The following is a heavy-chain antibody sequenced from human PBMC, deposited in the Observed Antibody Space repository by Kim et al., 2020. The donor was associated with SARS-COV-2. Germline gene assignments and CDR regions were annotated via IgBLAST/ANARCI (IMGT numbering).Heavy chain of an antibody. Sequence: GGSLRLSCAASGFTFSDYYMSWIRQAPGKGLEWVAYISSSSSYTNYADSVKGRFTISRDNAKNSLYLQMNSLRAEDTAVYYCARDVDGDWFGEGLGVSYSFDNWGQGTMVTVSS. CDR3: ARDVDGDWFGEGLGVSYSFDN. J-gene: IGHJ4*02. CDR1: GFTFSDYY. CDR2: ISSSSSYT. D-gene: IGHD3-10*01. V-gene: IGHV3-11*05.